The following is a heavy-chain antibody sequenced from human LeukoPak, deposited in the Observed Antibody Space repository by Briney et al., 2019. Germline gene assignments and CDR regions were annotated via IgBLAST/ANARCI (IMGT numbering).Heavy chain of an antibody. Sequence: GGSLRLSCAASGLTFTTYAMNWVRQAPGRGLEWVSSIEPSGFTIFYANSVKGRFTISRDNAKNSLYLQMNSLRPDDTAVYYCAELGITMIGGVWGKGTTVTISS. CDR2: IEPSGFTI. CDR1: GLTFTTYA. D-gene: IGHD3-10*02. V-gene: IGHV3-21*01. CDR3: AELGITMIGGV. J-gene: IGHJ6*04.